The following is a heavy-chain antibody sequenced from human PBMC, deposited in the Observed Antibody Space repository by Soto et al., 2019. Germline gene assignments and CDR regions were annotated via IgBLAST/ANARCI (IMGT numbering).Heavy chain of an antibody. J-gene: IGHJ4*02. CDR3: AAQRIAQGQFDEY. D-gene: IGHD2-21*01. Sequence: PSETLSLTCTVSGGSINSGAYYWNWIRQHPGKGLEWIGYIHYTGITYQNPSLNSRVTMSLDTSKTHFSLKLTSVTSAGTAVYYCAAQRIAQGQFDEYLGQGTLVTVSS. CDR1: GGSINSGAYY. CDR2: IHYTGIT. V-gene: IGHV4-31*03.